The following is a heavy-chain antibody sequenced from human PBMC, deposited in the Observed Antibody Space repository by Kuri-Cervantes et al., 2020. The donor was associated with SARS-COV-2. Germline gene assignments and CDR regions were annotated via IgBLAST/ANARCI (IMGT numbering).Heavy chain of an antibody. Sequence: ASVKVSCKASGYTFTSYAMHWVRQAPGQRLEWMGWINAGNGNTKYSQKFQGRVTITRDTSASTAYTELSSLRSDDTAVYYCARDSALAIFGVVIQNSNYYGMDVWGQGTTVTGSS. D-gene: IGHD3-3*01. J-gene: IGHJ6*01. CDR3: ARDSALAIFGVVIQNSNYYGMDV. V-gene: IGHV1-3*01. CDR1: GYTFTSYA. CDR2: INAGNGNT.